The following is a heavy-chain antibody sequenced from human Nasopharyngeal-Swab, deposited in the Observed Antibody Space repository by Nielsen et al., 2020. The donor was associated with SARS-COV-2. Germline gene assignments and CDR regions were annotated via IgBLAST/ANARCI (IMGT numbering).Heavy chain of an antibody. J-gene: IGHJ2*01. V-gene: IGHV1-3*01. CDR2: INAGNGNT. CDR1: GYTFTSYA. Sequence: ASVKVSCKASGYTFTSYAIHWVRQAPGQRLEWMGWINAGNGNTKYSQKFQGRVTITRDTSASTAYMELSSLRSEDTAVYYCARVPDYDSSGYYSGDWYFDLWGRGTLVTVSS. D-gene: IGHD3-22*01. CDR3: ARVPDYDSSGYYSGDWYFDL.